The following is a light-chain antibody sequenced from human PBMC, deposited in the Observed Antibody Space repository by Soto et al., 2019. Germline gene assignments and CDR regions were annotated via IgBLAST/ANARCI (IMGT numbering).Light chain of an antibody. V-gene: IGLV2-14*01. CDR3: FSFTTTRTHV. CDR2: EVN. CDR1: SSDVGAYNY. Sequence: QSVLTHPRSLSGSPGRSDPISCTGTSSDVGAYNYVPWFQQHPGKAPKLMISEVNNRPSGVSNRFSGSKSGNTAYLTISGLQVEDEAEYFCFSFTTTRTHVFGTGTKVTGL. J-gene: IGLJ1*01.